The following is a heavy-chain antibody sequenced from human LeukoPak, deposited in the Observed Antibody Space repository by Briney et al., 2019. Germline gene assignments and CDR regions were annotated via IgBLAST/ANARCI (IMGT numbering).Heavy chain of an antibody. CDR1: GYTFTGYY. V-gene: IGHV1-46*01. CDR3: ARGYCYNSNCYGNFAF. CDR2: INPSGGST. D-gene: IGHD2-2*01. Sequence: ASVKVSCKASGYTFTGYYFHWVRQAPGQGLEWMGLINPSGGSTSNTQKFQGRVTMTRDTSTSTVYMELSSLRSEDTAVYYCARGYCYNSNCYGNFAFWGQGTLVTVSS. J-gene: IGHJ4*02.